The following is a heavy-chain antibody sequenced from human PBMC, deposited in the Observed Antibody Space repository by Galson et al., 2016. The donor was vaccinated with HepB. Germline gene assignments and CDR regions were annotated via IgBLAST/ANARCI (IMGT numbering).Heavy chain of an antibody. V-gene: IGHV3-30*04. CDR2: ISYDGSNK. CDR3: AGGGESYV. J-gene: IGHJ6*02. CDR1: GFTFSSYA. D-gene: IGHD3-10*01. Sequence: SLRLSCAASGFTFSSYAMHWVRQAPGKGLEWVAVISYDGSNKYYADSVKGRFTISRDNSKNTLYLQMDSLRTEDTAVYYCAGGGESYVWGQGTPVTVSS.